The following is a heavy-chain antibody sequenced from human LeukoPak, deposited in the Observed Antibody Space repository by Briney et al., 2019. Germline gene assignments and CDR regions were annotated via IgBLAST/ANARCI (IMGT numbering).Heavy chain of an antibody. CDR1: GFTFSSYW. Sequence: GGSLRLSCAASGFTFSSYWMSWVRQAPGKGLEWVANIKQDGSEKYYVDSVKGRFTISRDNAKNSLYLQMNSLRAEDTAVYYCARDVGSSWYSKGLDIWGQGTMVTVSS. D-gene: IGHD6-13*01. CDR2: IKQDGSEK. J-gene: IGHJ3*02. CDR3: ARDVGSSWYSKGLDI. V-gene: IGHV3-7*01.